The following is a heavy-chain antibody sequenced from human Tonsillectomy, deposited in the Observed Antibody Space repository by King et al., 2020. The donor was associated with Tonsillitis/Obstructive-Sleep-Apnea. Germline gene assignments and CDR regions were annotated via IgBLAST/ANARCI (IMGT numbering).Heavy chain of an antibody. CDR1: GFTFNTYA. D-gene: IGHD1-1*01. Sequence: VQLVESGGGVVQPGRSLRLSCEGSGFTFNTYAMHWVRQAPGKGLEWVALISYDGNNKYYTDSVKGRFIIFRDKSKNTLYLQMNSLRAEDTAIYYCARDREGANDYYYYYYYMDVWGKGTTVTVSS. J-gene: IGHJ6*03. CDR3: ARDREGANDYYYYYYYMDV. CDR2: ISYDGNNK. V-gene: IGHV3-30*04.